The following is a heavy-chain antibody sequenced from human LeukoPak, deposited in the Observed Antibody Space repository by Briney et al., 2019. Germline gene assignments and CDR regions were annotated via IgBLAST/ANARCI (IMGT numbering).Heavy chain of an antibody. J-gene: IGHJ4*02. Sequence: GGSLRLSCAASGFIFSNYWMTWVRQAPGKGLEWVANIKEDGSEKYYVDSVKGRFTISRDNAKNSLFLQMNSLRVEDTAVYYCSGGSQFVDYWGQGTLVTVSS. CDR3: SGGSQFVDY. D-gene: IGHD3-10*01. CDR2: IKEDGSEK. V-gene: IGHV3-7*04. CDR1: GFIFSNYW.